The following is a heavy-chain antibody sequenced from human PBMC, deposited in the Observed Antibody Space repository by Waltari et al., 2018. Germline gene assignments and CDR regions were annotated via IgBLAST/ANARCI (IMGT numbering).Heavy chain of an antibody. J-gene: IGHJ5*02. V-gene: IGHV4-34*01. CDR1: GGSFSGYY. CDR2: INHSGST. CDR3: ARGIWFDP. Sequence: QVQLPQWGAGLLKPSETLSLTCAGYGGSFSGYYWSWIRQPPGKGLEWIGEINHSGSTNYNPSLKSRVTISVDTSKNQFSLKLSSVTAADTAVYYCARGIWFDPWGQGTLVTVSS.